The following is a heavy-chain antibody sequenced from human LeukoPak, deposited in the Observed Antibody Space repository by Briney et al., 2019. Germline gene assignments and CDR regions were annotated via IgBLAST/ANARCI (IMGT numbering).Heavy chain of an antibody. CDR3: ASQYYGSGPNPPLDY. V-gene: IGHV1-2*06. CDR1: GYTFTAYY. CDR2: INPNGGGT. Sequence: ASVKVSCKASGYTFTAYYIHWVRQAPGQGLEWMGRINPNGGGTNYAQKFQGRVTMTRDTSISTAYMELSRLRSDDTAVYYCASQYYGSGPNPPLDYWGQGTLVTVSS. D-gene: IGHD3-10*01. J-gene: IGHJ4*02.